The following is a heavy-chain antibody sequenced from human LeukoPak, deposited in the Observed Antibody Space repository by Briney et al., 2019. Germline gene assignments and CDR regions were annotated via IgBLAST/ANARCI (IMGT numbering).Heavy chain of an antibody. Sequence: SVKVSCKASGGTFSSYAISWVRQAPGQGLEWMGRIIPILGIANYAQKFQGRVTITADKSTSTAYMELSSLRSEDTAVYYCARLVSYGDYLGWGQGTLVTVSS. CDR3: ARLVSYGDYLG. CDR1: GGTFSSYA. D-gene: IGHD4-17*01. CDR2: IIPILGIA. V-gene: IGHV1-69*04. J-gene: IGHJ4*02.